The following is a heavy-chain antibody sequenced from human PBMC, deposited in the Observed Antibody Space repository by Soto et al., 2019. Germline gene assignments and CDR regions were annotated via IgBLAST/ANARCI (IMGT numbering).Heavy chain of an antibody. V-gene: IGHV4-59*01. D-gene: IGHD3-10*01. J-gene: IGHJ4*02. Sequence: SXTLCLTCTVSGVSISSYYWSCIRQPPGKGLEWIGYIYYSGSTNYNPSLKSRVTISVDTSKNQFSLKLSSVTAADTAVYYCARDPGDYWGQGTLVTVSS. CDR1: GVSISSYY. CDR3: ARDPGDY. CDR2: IYYSGST.